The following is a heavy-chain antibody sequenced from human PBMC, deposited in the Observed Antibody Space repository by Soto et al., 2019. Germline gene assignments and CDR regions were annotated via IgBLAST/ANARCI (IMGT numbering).Heavy chain of an antibody. D-gene: IGHD5-18*01. Sequence: QITLKESGPTVVKPTQTVTLTCAVYGFSLSADGVAVGWIRQSPGQALEWLALIYWDDERRYSPSLAARLTINKDTSRTQVVLTMTNVHPVDTGTYFCAQQKQTGYRLFYTWGRGTLVTVSS. CDR1: GFSLSADGVA. CDR3: AQQKQTGYRLFYT. V-gene: IGHV2-5*02. J-gene: IGHJ1*01. CDR2: IYWDDER.